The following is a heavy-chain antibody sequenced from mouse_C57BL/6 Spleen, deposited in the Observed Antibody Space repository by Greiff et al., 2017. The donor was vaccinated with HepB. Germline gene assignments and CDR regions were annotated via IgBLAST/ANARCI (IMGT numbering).Heavy chain of an antibody. CDR1: GYSITSGYY. D-gene: IGHD1-1*01. J-gene: IGHJ1*03. CDR2: ISYDGSN. V-gene: IGHV3-6*01. Sequence: DVQLQESGPGLVKPSQSLSLTCSVTGYSITSGYYWNWIRQFPGNKLEWMGYISYDGSNNYNPSLKNRISITRDTSKNQFFLKLNSVTTEDTATYYCATYGSSYFYWYFDVWGTGTTVTVSS. CDR3: ATYGSSYFYWYFDV.